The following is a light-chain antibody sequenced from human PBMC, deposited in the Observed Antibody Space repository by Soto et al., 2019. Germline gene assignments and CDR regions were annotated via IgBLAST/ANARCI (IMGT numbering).Light chain of an antibody. CDR2: RND. Sequence: QPVLTQPPSASGTPGQRVTISCSGASSNIGKNFVYWYQQLPRTTPKLLISRNDQRPSGVPERFSGSKSGTSATLGITGLQVGDEADYYCATWDSSLSAAVFGGGTKLTVL. CDR1: SSNIGKNF. V-gene: IGLV1-47*01. CDR3: ATWDSSLSAAV. J-gene: IGLJ2*01.